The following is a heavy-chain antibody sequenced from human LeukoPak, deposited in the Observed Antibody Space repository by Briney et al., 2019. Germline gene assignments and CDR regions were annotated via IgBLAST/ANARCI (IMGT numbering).Heavy chain of an antibody. J-gene: IGHJ3*02. CDR1: GYTFTNYG. CDR2: ISAYDGTT. CDR3: ARSHAFDI. V-gene: IGHV1-18*01. Sequence: ASVKVPCTASGYTFTNYGISWVRQAPGQGLEWMGWISAYDGTTDSAQNLQGRVTMTTDTSTSTAYMELRGLRSGDTAVYYCARSHAFDIWGQGTVVTVSS.